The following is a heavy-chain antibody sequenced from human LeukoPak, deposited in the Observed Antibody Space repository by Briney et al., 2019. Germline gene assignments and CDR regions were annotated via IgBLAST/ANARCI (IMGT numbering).Heavy chain of an antibody. D-gene: IGHD3-22*01. V-gene: IGHV1-18*01. J-gene: IGHJ3*02. CDR2: ISAYNGNT. CDR3: ARVGYYYDSSGLLDHAFDI. Sequence: ASVKVSCKASGYTFTSYGISWVRQAPGQGLEWMGWISAYNGNTNYAQKLQGRVTMTTDTSTSTAYMELRSLRSDDTAVYYCARVGYYYDSSGLLDHAFDIWGQGTMVTVSS. CDR1: GYTFTSYG.